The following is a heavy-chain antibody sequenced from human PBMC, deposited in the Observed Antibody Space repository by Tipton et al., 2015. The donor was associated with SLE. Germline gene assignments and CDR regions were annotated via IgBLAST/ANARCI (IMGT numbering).Heavy chain of an antibody. J-gene: IGHJ5*02. V-gene: IGHV4-59*01. Sequence: TLSLTCTVSGGSISSYYWGWIRQPPGKGLEWIGYIYYSGSTNYNPSLKSRVTISVDTSKNQFSLKLSSVTAADTAVYYCARGLYDRSGYYWFDPWGQGTLVTVSS. D-gene: IGHD3-22*01. CDR1: GGSISSYY. CDR2: IYYSGST. CDR3: ARGLYDRSGYYWFDP.